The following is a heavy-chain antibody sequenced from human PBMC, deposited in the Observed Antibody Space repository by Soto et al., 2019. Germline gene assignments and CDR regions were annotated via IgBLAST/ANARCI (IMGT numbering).Heavy chain of an antibody. CDR2: MNPNSGNT. J-gene: IGHJ5*02. Sequence: ASVKVSCKASGYTFTSYDISWVRQATGQGLEWMGWMNPNSGNTGYAQKFQGRVTMTRNTSISTAYMELSSLRSEDTAVYYCARGKARRSGWLGSWYEPWRQVHMITVSS. V-gene: IGHV1-8*01. D-gene: IGHD6-19*01. CDR3: ARGKARRSGWLGSWYEP. CDR1: GYTFTSYD.